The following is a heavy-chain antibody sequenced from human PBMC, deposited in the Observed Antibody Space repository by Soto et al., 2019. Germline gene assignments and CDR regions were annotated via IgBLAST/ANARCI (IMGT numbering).Heavy chain of an antibody. CDR2: ISYDGSNK. CDR1: GFTFSSYG. D-gene: IGHD2-2*02. CDR3: AKVPGEATIRGWFQH. J-gene: IGHJ1*01. Sequence: GGSLRLSCAASGFTFSSYGMHWVRQAPGKGLEWVAVISYDGSNKYYADSVKGRFTISRDNSKNTLYLQMNSLRAEDTAVYYCAKVPGEATIRGWFQHWGQGTLVTVSS. V-gene: IGHV3-30*18.